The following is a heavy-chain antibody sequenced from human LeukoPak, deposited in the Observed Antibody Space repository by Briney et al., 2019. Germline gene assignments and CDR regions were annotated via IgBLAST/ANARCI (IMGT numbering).Heavy chain of an antibody. J-gene: IGHJ4*02. CDR1: GGSISSGSYY. Sequence: SETLSLTCTVSGGSISSGSYYWSWIRQPAGKGLEWIGRIYTSGSTNYNPSLKSRVTISVDTSKNQFSLKLSSVTAADTAVYYCARISVKGLTDYWGQGTLVTVSS. V-gene: IGHV4-61*02. D-gene: IGHD3/OR15-3a*01. CDR2: IYTSGST. CDR3: ARISVKGLTDY.